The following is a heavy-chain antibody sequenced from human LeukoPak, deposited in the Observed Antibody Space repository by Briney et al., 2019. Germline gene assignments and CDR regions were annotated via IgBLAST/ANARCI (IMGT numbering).Heavy chain of an antibody. Sequence: GGSLRLSCAASGFSFSSYWMHWVRQAPGKGLAWVARISPDGSSALSADSVRGRFTISRDNADNTLYLQLNSLRAEDTAVYYCARVSFCPRCHFDYWGQGTLVTVSS. CDR2: ISPDGSSA. D-gene: IGHD2/OR15-2a*01. CDR3: ARVSFCPRCHFDY. J-gene: IGHJ4*02. V-gene: IGHV3-74*03. CDR1: GFSFSSYW.